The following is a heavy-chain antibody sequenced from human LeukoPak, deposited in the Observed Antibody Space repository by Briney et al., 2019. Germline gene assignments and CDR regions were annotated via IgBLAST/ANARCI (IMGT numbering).Heavy chain of an antibody. CDR1: GGTFSSYA. V-gene: IGHV1-69*05. J-gene: IGHJ4*02. CDR2: IIPIFGTA. CDR3: ARGDFWSGYYKIGFFDY. Sequence: ASVKVSCKASGGTFSSYAISWVRQAPGQGLEWMGGIIPIFGTANYAQKFQGRVTMTRNTSISTAYMELSSLRSEDTAVYYCARGDFWSGYYKIGFFDYWGQGTLVTVSS. D-gene: IGHD3-3*01.